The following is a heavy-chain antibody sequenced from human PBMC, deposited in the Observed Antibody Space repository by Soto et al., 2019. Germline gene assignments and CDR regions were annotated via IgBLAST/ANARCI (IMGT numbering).Heavy chain of an antibody. CDR1: GYTFTSYA. D-gene: IGHD6-19*01. CDR3: ARVAGTLHNWFDP. Sequence: VASVKVSCKASGYTFTSYAMHWVRQAPGQRLEWMGWINAGNGNTKYSQKFQGRVTITRDTSASTAYMELSSLRSEDTAVYYCARVAGTLHNWFDPWGQGTLVTVSS. J-gene: IGHJ5*02. CDR2: INAGNGNT. V-gene: IGHV1-3*01.